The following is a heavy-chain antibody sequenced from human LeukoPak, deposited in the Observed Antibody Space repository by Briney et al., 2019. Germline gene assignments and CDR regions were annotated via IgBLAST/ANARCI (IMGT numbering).Heavy chain of an antibody. J-gene: IGHJ4*02. CDR3: ARMDTAMVEFDY. CDR2: INPNSGGT. D-gene: IGHD5-18*01. Sequence: ASVKVSCKASGYTFTGYYMHWVRQAPGQGLEWMGWINPNSGGTNYAQKFQGRVTMTRDTSISAAYMELSRLRSDDTAVYYCARMDTAMVEFDYWGQGTLVTVSS. V-gene: IGHV1-2*02. CDR1: GYTFTGYY.